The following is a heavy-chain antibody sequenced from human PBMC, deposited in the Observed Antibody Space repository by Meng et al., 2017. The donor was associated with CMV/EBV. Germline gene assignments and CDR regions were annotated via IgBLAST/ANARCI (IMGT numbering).Heavy chain of an antibody. V-gene: IGHV1-46*01. CDR3: AEGDYGDAQV. D-gene: IGHD4-17*01. J-gene: IGHJ4*02. CDR2: INPSGGST. CDR1: GYPFTSYY. Sequence: QVKLVLSGAEMKKTGASVNVSCKAAGYPFTSYYMHWVRQAPGQGLEWIGIINPSGGSTSYAQKFQGRVTMTRDTSTSTVYMELSSLRSEDTAVYYCAEGDYGDAQVWGQGTLVTVSS.